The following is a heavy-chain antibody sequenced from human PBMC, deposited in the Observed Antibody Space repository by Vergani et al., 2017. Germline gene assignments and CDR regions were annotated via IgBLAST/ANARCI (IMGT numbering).Heavy chain of an antibody. CDR1: GGSISSGSYY. J-gene: IGHJ6*03. CDR3: AREVPCRNDFWSGYYIPYYYYYYMDV. D-gene: IGHD3-3*01. CDR2: IYTSGST. V-gene: IGHV4-61*02. Sequence: QVQLQESGPGLVKPSQTLSLTCTVSGGSISSGSYYWSWIRQPAGKGLEWIGRIYTSGSTNYNPSLKSRVTISVDTSKNQFSLQLSSVTAADTAVYYCAREVPCRNDFWSGYYIPYYYYYYMDVWGKGTTVTVSS.